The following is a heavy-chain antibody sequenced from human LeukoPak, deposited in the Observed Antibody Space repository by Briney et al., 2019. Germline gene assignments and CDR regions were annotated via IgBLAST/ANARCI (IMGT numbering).Heavy chain of an antibody. V-gene: IGHV4-30-2*01. D-gene: IGHD2-2*01. CDR2: IYHSGGT. CDR1: GGSISSGGYS. Sequence: SETLSLTCAVSGGSISSGGYSWSWIRQPPGKGLEWIGYIYHSGGTYYNPSLKSRVTISVDRSKNQFSLKLSSVTAADTAVYYCARVKGDCSSTSCARAFDIWGQGTMVTVSS. CDR3: ARVKGDCSSTSCARAFDI. J-gene: IGHJ3*02.